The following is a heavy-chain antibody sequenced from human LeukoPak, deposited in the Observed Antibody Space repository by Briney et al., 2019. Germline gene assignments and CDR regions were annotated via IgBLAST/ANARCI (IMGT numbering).Heavy chain of an antibody. CDR3: ARSRGIAVAGTVDY. V-gene: IGHV4-61*02. D-gene: IGHD6-19*01. J-gene: IGHJ4*02. CDR2: IYTSGST. Sequence: TSQTLSLTCTVSGGSISSGSCYWSWIRQPAGKGLEWIGRIYTSGSTNYNPSLKSRVTISVDTSKNQFSLKLSSVTAADTAVYYCARSRGIAVAGTVDYWGQGTLVTVSS. CDR1: GGSISSGSCY.